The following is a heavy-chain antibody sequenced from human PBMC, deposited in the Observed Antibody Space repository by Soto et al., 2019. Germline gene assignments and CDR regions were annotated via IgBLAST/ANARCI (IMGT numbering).Heavy chain of an antibody. CDR1: GFTFSSYG. D-gene: IGHD1-1*01. Sequence: QVQLVESGGGVVQPGRSLRLSCAASGFTFSSYGMHWVRQAPGKGLEWVAVISYDGINKYYADSVKGRFTISRDNSKNTLYLQMNSLRAEDTAVYYCAKSVYNWNDGFFGYWGQGTLVTVSS. CDR2: ISYDGINK. V-gene: IGHV3-30*18. J-gene: IGHJ4*02. CDR3: AKSVYNWNDGFFGY.